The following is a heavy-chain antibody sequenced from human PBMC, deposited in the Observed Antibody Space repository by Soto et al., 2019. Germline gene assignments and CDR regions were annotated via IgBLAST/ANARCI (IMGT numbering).Heavy chain of an antibody. CDR1: GYTFTSYG. D-gene: IGHD6-6*01. CDR3: ARDVPSIAARTYYYYGMDV. V-gene: IGHV1-18*01. J-gene: IGHJ6*02. CDR2: ISAYNGNT. Sequence: ASMKVSCKASGYTFTSYGISWVRQAPGQGLEWMGWISAYNGNTNYAQKLQGRVTMTTDTSTSTAYMELRSLRSDDTAVYYCARDVPSIAARTYYYYGMDVWGQGTTVTVSS.